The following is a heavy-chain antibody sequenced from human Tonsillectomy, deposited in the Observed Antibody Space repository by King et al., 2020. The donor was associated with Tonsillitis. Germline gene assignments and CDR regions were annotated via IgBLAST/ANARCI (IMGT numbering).Heavy chain of an antibody. V-gene: IGHV4-39*01. J-gene: IGHJ4*02. D-gene: IGHD3-10*01. CDR1: GGSISSSSYY. CDR3: ARLGYYYGSGSYYPREEYYFDY. Sequence: MQLQESGPGLVKPSETLSLTCTVSGGSISSSSYYWGWIRQPPGEGLEWIGSIYYSGSTYYNPSLKSRDTISVDTSKNQFSLKLSSVTAADTAVYYCARLGYYYGSGSYYPREEYYFDYWGQGTLVTVSS. CDR2: IYYSGST.